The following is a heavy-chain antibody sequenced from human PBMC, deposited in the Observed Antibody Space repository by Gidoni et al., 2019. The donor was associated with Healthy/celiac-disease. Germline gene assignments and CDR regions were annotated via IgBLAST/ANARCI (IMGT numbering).Heavy chain of an antibody. Sequence: QVQLQQWGAGLLKPSETLSLTCAVYGGSFSGSYWRWIRQPPGKGLEWIGEINHSGSTNYNPSLKSRVTISVDTSKNQFSLKLTSVTATDTAMYYCARGGVDWGLEFDPWGQGTLVTVSS. CDR2: INHSGST. CDR3: ARGGVDWGLEFDP. V-gene: IGHV4-34*01. J-gene: IGHJ5*02. CDR1: GGSFSGSY. D-gene: IGHD7-27*01.